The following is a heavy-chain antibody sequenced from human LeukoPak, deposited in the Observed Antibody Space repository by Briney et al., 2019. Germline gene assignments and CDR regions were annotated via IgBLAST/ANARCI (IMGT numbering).Heavy chain of an antibody. CDR1: GFTVSSNS. D-gene: IGHD3-22*01. V-gene: IGHV3-48*04. CDR3: ARTDDRYTFGY. Sequence: GGSLRLACTVSGFTVSSNSMSWVRQAPGKGLEWVSYISSSGSTIYYADSVKGRFTISRDNAKNSLYLQMNSLRAEDTAVYYCARTDDRYTFGYWGQGTLVTVSS. CDR2: ISSSGSTI. J-gene: IGHJ4*02.